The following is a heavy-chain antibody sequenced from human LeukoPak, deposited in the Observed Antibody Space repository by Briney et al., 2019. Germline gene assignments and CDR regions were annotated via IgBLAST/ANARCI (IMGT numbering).Heavy chain of an antibody. CDR1: GFTFRSYE. D-gene: IGHD3-10*01. V-gene: IGHV3-48*03. Sequence: PGGSLRLSCAASGFTFRSYEMNWVRQAPGKGLEWVSYIGSSGGSVYYADSVKGRFTISRDNAKNSLYLQMNSLRAEDSAVYYCARDQRFLEFDYWGQGTLVTVSS. J-gene: IGHJ4*02. CDR3: ARDQRFLEFDY. CDR2: IGSSGGSV.